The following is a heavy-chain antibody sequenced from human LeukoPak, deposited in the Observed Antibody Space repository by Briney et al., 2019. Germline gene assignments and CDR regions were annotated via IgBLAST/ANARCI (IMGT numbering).Heavy chain of an antibody. J-gene: IGHJ4*02. D-gene: IGHD1-26*01. CDR3: ARARVVGAPLGY. CDR2: INHSGSA. Sequence: SETLSLTCGVYGGSFSGDYWSWVRQPPGKGLEWIGEINHSGSASYNPSLKSRVTISVDTSKNQFSLKLSSVTAADTAVYYCARARVVGAPLGYWGQGTLVTVSS. CDR1: GGSFSGDY. V-gene: IGHV4-34*01.